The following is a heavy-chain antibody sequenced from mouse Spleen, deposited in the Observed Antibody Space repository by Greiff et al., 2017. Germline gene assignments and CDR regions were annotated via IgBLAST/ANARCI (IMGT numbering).Heavy chain of an antibody. D-gene: IGHD2-3*01. J-gene: IGHJ4*01. CDR2: IRNKANGYTT. CDR1: GFTFTDYY. Sequence: EVMLVESGGGLVQPGGSLRLSCATSGFTFTDYYMSWVRQPPGKALEWLGFIRNKANGYTTEYSASVKGRFTISRDNSQSILYLQMNTLRAEDSATYYCARDPFYEGMDYWGQGTSVTVSS. CDR3: ARDPFYEGMDY. V-gene: IGHV7-3*02.